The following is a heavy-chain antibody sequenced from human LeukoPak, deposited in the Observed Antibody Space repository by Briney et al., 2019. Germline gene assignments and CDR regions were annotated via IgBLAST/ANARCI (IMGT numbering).Heavy chain of an antibody. V-gene: IGHV4-39*07. CDR2: IYYSGST. CDR3: ARVGLRGNSIEGGFDY. J-gene: IGHJ4*02. Sequence: SETLSLTCTVSGGSISSSSYYWGCIRQPPGKGLECIGSIYYSGSTYYNPSLKSRVTISVDTSKNQFSLKLSSVTAADTAVYYCARVGLRGNSIEGGFDYWGQGTLVTVSS. D-gene: IGHD4-23*01. CDR1: GGSISSSSYY.